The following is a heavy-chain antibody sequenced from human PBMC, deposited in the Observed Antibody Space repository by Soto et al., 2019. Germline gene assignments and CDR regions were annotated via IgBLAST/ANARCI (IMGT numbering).Heavy chain of an antibody. CDR3: ARQIAATGTSGTFDY. CDR2: IIPIFGTA. CDR1: GGTFSSYA. V-gene: IGHV1-69*13. Sequence: SVKVSCKASGGTFSSYAISWVRQAPGQGLEWMGGIIPIFGTANYAQKFQGRVTITADESTSTAYMELSSLRSEDTAVYYCARQIAATGTSGTFDYWGQGTLVTVSS. D-gene: IGHD6-13*01. J-gene: IGHJ4*02.